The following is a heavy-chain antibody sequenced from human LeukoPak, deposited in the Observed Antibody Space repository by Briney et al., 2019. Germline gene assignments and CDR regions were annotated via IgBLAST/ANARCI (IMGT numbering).Heavy chain of an antibody. D-gene: IGHD1-26*01. CDR3: ASGRGSYSPDY. V-gene: IGHV3-21*01. CDR1: GFTFSSYS. Sequence: KPGGSLRLSCAASGFTFSSYSMNWVRQAPGKGLEWVSSISSSSSYIYYADSVKGRFTISRDNAKNSLYLQMTSLRADDTAVYYCASGRGSYSPDYWGQGTLVTVSS. J-gene: IGHJ4*02. CDR2: ISSSSSYI.